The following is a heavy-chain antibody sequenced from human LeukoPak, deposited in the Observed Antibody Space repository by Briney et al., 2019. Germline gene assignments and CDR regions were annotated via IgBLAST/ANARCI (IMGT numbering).Heavy chain of an antibody. Sequence: ASVKVSCKASGYSFTSYSISWVRQAPGQGLEWMGWISAYNGNTNYAQKLQGRVTMTTDTSTSTAYMELRSLRSDDTAVYYCARASEYSSSLDWFDPWGQGTLVTVSS. CDR1: GYSFTSYS. D-gene: IGHD6-6*01. V-gene: IGHV1-18*01. CDR3: ARASEYSSSLDWFDP. J-gene: IGHJ5*02. CDR2: ISAYNGNT.